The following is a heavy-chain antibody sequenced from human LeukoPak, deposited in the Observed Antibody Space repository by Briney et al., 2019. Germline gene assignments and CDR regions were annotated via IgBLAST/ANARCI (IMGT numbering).Heavy chain of an antibody. CDR2: IIPIFGTA. J-gene: IGHJ3*02. V-gene: IGHV1-69*13. CDR3: ARVTAAGLPTFLGAFDI. CDR1: GGTFSSYA. Sequence: ASVKVSCKASGGTFSSYAISWVRQAPGQGLEWVGGIIPIFGTANYAQKFQGRVTITADESTSTADMELSSLRSEDTAVYDCARVTAAGLPTFLGAFDIWGQGTMVTVSS. D-gene: IGHD6-13*01.